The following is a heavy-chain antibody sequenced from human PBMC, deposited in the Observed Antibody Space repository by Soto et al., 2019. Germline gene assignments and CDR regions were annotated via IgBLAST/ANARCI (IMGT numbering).Heavy chain of an antibody. Sequence: QLQLQESGPGLVKPSETLSLTCTVSGGSSSSSSYYWGWIRQPPGKGLEWIGSIFYSGSTYYNPSLKSRVTISVDTSKNQFSLKLSSVTAADTAVYYCARHLTYCSAGSCYSDFPYYGMDVWGQGTTVTVSS. CDR2: IFYSGST. CDR3: ARHLTYCSAGSCYSDFPYYGMDV. D-gene: IGHD2-15*01. V-gene: IGHV4-39*01. J-gene: IGHJ6*02. CDR1: GGSSSSSSYY.